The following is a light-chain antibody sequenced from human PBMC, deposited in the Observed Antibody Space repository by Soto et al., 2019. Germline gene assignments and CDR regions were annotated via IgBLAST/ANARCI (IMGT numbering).Light chain of an antibody. CDR1: QSVSNF. J-gene: IGKJ3*01. Sequence: EIVLTQSPATLSLSPGERATLSCRASQSVSNFLAWYLQRPGQAPRLLIVDASKRAAGVPARFSGSGSGTDFTLTSSSLEPEDFAVYYCHQRSNWPLGPGTKVDIK. CDR3: HQRSNWP. CDR2: DAS. V-gene: IGKV3-11*01.